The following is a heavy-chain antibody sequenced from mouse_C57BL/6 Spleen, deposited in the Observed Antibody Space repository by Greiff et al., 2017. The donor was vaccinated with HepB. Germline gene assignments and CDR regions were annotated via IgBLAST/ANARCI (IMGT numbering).Heavy chain of an antibody. D-gene: IGHD3-2*02. CDR2: IYPGSGST. Sequence: VKLQQPGAELVKPGASVKMSCKASGYTFTSYWITWVKQRPGQGLEWIGDIYPGSGSTNYNEKFKSKATLTVDTSSSTAYMQLSSLTSEDSAVYYCAREAQAPYYFDYWGQGTTLTVSS. CDR1: GYTFTSYW. V-gene: IGHV1-55*01. J-gene: IGHJ2*01. CDR3: AREAQAPYYFDY.